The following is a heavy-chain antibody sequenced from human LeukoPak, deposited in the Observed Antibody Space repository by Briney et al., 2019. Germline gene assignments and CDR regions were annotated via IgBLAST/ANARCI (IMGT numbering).Heavy chain of an antibody. J-gene: IGHJ5*02. D-gene: IGHD2-15*01. CDR3: ARVGGYCSGGSCLKYNWFDP. Sequence: ASVTVPCKASGYTFTGYYMHWVRQAPGQGLEWMGWINPNSGGTNYAQKFQGRVTMTRDTSISTAYMELSRLRSDDTAVYYCARVGGYCSGGSCLKYNWFDPWGQGTLVTVSS. CDR1: GYTFTGYY. V-gene: IGHV1-2*02. CDR2: INPNSGGT.